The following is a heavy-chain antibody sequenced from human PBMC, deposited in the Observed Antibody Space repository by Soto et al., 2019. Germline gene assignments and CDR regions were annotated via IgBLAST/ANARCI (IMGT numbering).Heavy chain of an antibody. CDR3: ARGEGPGITIFGGDRYGMDV. Sequence: QVQLVESGGGLVKPGGSLRLSCAASGFTFSDYYMSWVRQAPGKGLEWVSYISSSGSFIYYYADSVKGRFTISRDNAKNSLSLQMNSLRAEDTAVYYCARGEGPGITIFGGDRYGMDVWGQGTTVTVSS. V-gene: IGHV3-11*01. D-gene: IGHD3-3*01. CDR2: ISSSGSFI. J-gene: IGHJ6*02. CDR1: GFTFSDYY.